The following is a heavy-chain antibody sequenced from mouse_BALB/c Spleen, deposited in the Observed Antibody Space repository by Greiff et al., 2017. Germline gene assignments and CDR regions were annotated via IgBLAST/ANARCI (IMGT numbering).Heavy chain of an antibody. CDR1: GFSFTSYG. V-gene: IGHV2-9*02. Sequence: VKLMESGPGLVAPSQSLSITCTVSGFSFTSYGVDWVRQPPGKGLEWLGVIWAGGSTNYNSALMSRLSNGKDNSKGQVFLKMNSLQTDDTAMCYRGREGELGFSDWGQGTTLTVSS. J-gene: IGHJ2*01. D-gene: IGHD3-1*01. CDR2: IWAGGST. CDR3: GREGELGFSD.